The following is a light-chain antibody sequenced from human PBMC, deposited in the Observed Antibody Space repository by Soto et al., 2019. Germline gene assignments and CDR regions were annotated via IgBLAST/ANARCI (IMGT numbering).Light chain of an antibody. V-gene: IGKV3-11*01. CDR1: QSIRTY. CDR3: QQRIDWPLT. J-gene: IGKJ4*01. CDR2: DAS. Sequence: EIVLTQSPATLSLSPGEGATLSCRARQSIRTYLGWYQQKPGQAPRLLIYDASNRATGIPARFSGSGSGTDFTLTISSLEPEDFAVYYCQQRIDWPLTFGGGTKVEIK.